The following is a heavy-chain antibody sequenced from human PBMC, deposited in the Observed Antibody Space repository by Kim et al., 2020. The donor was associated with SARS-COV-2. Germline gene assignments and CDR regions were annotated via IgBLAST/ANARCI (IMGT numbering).Heavy chain of an antibody. J-gene: IGHJ3*02. CDR2: ISGSGDRT. CDR3: AKDRSVVMTADDALDI. CDR1: GFTFNNYA. D-gene: IGHD2-21*02. Sequence: GGSLRLSCAASGFTFNNYAMSWVRQAPGKGLEWVSGISGSGDRTYYVDSVKGRFTISRDNSKNTLYLQMNTLRAEDTAIYYCAKDRSVVMTADDALDIWGQGTMVTVSS. V-gene: IGHV3-23*01.